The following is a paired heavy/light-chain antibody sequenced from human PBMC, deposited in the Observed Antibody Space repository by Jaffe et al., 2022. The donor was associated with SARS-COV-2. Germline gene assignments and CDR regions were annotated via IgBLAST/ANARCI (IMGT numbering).Light chain of an antibody. CDR2: LAS. CDR1: HSVLLDSNSKNY. V-gene: IGKV4-1*01. Sequence: DIVMTQSPDSLAVSLGERATINCKSSHSVLLDSNSKNYLGWFQQKPGQPPKLLIYLASTRESGVPDRFSGSGSETDFTLTINNLQAEDAAVYYCQQYYTTPNTFGPGTKVEIK. J-gene: IGKJ3*01. CDR3: QQYYTTPNT.
Heavy chain of an antibody. CDR3: ARGTQLELRD. CDR1: GYTFTSFA. V-gene: IGHV1-3*04. D-gene: IGHD1-7*01. CDR2: INTDNGST. Sequence: QVQLVQSVTEVKKPGASVKVSCKASGYTFTSFAIHWVRQARGQRPEWLAWINTDNGSTKYSHRLQARVTVTRDTSASTAYLELSGLTSEDTAVYYCARGTQLELRDWGQGTLLTVSS. J-gene: IGHJ4*02.